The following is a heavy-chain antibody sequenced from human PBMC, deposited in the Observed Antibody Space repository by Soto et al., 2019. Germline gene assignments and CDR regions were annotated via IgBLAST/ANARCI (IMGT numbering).Heavy chain of an antibody. CDR1: GGTFSSYT. V-gene: IGHV1-69*02. CDR3: ARGLPLDY. D-gene: IGHD4-17*01. Sequence: QVQLVQSGAEVKKPGSSVKVSCKASGGTFSSYTIRWVQQAPGQGLEWMGRIIPILGIANYAQKLQGRVTITADKSTSTAYMELSSLRSEDTAVYYCARGLPLDYWGQGTLVTVSS. CDR2: IIPILGIA. J-gene: IGHJ4*02.